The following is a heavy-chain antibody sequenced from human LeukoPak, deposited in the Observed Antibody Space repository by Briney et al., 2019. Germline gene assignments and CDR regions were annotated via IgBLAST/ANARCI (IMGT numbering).Heavy chain of an antibody. CDR2: ISAYNGNT. CDR3: ARGIHY. J-gene: IGHJ4*02. D-gene: IGHD3-3*02. Sequence: ASLKVSCKASGYTFSSYGISWVRQAPGQGLEWMGWISAYNGNTKYAQKVQGRVTMNTDTSTSTAYMELRSLRSDDPAVYYCARGIHYWGQGTLVTVSS. V-gene: IGHV1-18*01. CDR1: GYTFSSYG.